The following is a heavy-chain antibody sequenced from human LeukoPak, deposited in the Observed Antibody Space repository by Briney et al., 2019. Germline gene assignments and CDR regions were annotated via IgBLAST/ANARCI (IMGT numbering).Heavy chain of an antibody. CDR3: ARRIAVAGILYFDY. CDR2: ISGSGGST. D-gene: IGHD6-19*01. CDR1: GFTFSSYS. V-gene: IGHV3-23*01. J-gene: IGHJ4*02. Sequence: GGSLRLSCAASGFTFSSYSMNWVRQAPGKGLEWVSAISGSGGSTYYADSVKGRFTISRDNSKNTLYLQMNSLRAEDTAVYYCARRIAVAGILYFDYWGQGTLVTVSS.